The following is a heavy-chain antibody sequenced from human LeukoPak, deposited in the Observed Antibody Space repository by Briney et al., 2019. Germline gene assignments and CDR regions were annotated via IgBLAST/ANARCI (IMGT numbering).Heavy chain of an antibody. CDR3: ARASLYYDILTGYSPDAFDI. Sequence: PSETLSLTCAVSGGSISSSNWWSWVRQPPGKGLEWIGEIYHSGSTNYNPSLKSRVTISVDKSKNQFSLKLSSVTAADTAVYYCARASLYYDILTGYSPDAFDIWGQGTMVTVSS. V-gene: IGHV4-4*02. J-gene: IGHJ3*02. D-gene: IGHD3-9*01. CDR2: IYHSGST. CDR1: GGSISSSNW.